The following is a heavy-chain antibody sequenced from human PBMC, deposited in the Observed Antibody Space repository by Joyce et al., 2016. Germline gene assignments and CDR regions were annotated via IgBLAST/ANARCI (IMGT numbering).Heavy chain of an antibody. Sequence: PGRSLRLSCAASGYTFGNHAMHWVRQAPGKGLECVAFISKDGGQKEYADSVKGRFTISRDNSLNTLSLQMHSLRPEDTAVYYCAKDAQETVPTIIDYWGPGTLVTVSS. V-gene: IGHV3-30*18. J-gene: IGHJ4*02. CDR3: AKDAQETVPTIIDY. CDR1: GYTFGNHA. CDR2: ISKDGGQK. D-gene: IGHD5-12*01.